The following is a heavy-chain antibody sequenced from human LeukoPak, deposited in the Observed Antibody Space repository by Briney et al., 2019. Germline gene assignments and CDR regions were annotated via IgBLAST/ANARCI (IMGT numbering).Heavy chain of an antibody. CDR3: ARGVSWFDP. CDR1: GGSFSGYY. Sequence: SETLSLTCAVYGGSFSGYYWSWIRQPPGKGLEWIGEINHSGSTNYNPSLKSRVTISVDTSKNQFSLKLSSVTAADTAVYYCARGVSWFDPWGQGILVTVSS. V-gene: IGHV4-34*01. J-gene: IGHJ5*02. D-gene: IGHD4-23*01. CDR2: INHSGST.